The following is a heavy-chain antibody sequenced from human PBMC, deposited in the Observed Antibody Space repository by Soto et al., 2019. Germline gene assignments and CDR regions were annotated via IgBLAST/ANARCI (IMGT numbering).Heavy chain of an antibody. CDR1: GFSLTTSGVS. CDR3: AHLGLSGVHDYFDY. CDR2: IYWNDGK. V-gene: IGHV2-5*01. J-gene: IGHJ4*02. Sequence: SGPTLVNPTQTLTLTCTLSGFSLTTSGVSVGWIRQPPGKALEWLALIYWNDGKSYTPALKSRLTITKDTSKNQVVLTMTNMDPVDTATYYCAHLGLSGVHDYFDYWGQGTLVTVSS. D-gene: IGHD7-27*01.